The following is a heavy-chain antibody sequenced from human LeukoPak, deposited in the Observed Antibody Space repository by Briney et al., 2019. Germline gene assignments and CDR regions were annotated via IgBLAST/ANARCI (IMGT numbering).Heavy chain of an antibody. D-gene: IGHD5-12*01. CDR2: ISYDGSNK. CDR3: AKGGQTDRFDY. J-gene: IGHJ4*02. CDR1: GFTFSSYG. Sequence: PGRSLRLSCAASGFTFSSYGMHWVRQAPGKGLEWVAVISYDGSNKYYADSVQGRFTISRDNSKNTLYLQMNSLRAEDTAVFYCAKGGQTDRFDYWGQGALVTVSS. V-gene: IGHV3-30*18.